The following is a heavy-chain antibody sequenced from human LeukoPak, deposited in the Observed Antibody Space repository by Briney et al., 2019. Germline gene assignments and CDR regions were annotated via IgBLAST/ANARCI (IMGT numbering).Heavy chain of an antibody. CDR1: RDSVSSNSAA. J-gene: IGHJ4*02. Sequence: SQTLSLTCAISRDSVSSNSAAWNWIRQSPSRGLEWLGRTCYRSKWSTYYAVSVKSRISINRDTSKNQISLQLNSVTPEDTAVYYCARSTGPIDYWGQGTLVTVSS. CDR3: ARSTGPIDY. CDR2: TCYRSKWST. D-gene: IGHD1-1*01. V-gene: IGHV6-1*01.